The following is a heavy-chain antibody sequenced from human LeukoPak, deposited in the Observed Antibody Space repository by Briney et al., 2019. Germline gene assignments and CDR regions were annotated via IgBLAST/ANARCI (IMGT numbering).Heavy chain of an antibody. CDR2: FYYTGSI. CDR1: GASISSSSYY. CDR3: ARAAAGSVY. D-gene: IGHD6-13*01. J-gene: IGHJ4*02. Sequence: PSETLSLTCTVSGASISSSSYYWGWIRQPPGKGLEWIGSFYYTGSIYYNPSVKSRVTISVDTSKSQFSLKLSSVTAADTAVYYCARAAAGSVYWGQGTLVTVSS. V-gene: IGHV4-39*01.